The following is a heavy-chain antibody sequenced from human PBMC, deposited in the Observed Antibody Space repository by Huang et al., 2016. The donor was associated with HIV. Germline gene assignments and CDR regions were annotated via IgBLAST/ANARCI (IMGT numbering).Heavy chain of an antibody. V-gene: IGHV3-74*01. Sequence: EVQLVESGGGLVQPGGCLRLSCAASGFSISSYWMHWVRQAPGKGVVWVSRINSDGSRTSYAASVKGRFTISRDNAKNTLYLQMNSLRAEDTAVYYCARDPRIQSWLNFFDYWGQGTLVSISS. J-gene: IGHJ4*02. D-gene: IGHD3-22*01. CDR3: ARDPRIQSWLNFFDY. CDR1: GFSISSYW. CDR2: INSDGSRT.